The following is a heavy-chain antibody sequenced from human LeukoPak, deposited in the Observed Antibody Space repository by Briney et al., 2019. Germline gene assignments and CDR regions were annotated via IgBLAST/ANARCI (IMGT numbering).Heavy chain of an antibody. V-gene: IGHV5-51*01. CDR3: ARLPHCGSDCYPNWFDS. Sequence: GESLKISCEGSGGSFTKFWIGWVRQMPGKGLELMGIIYPAHSDTRYSPSFQGQVTISADKSISTAYLQWSSLKTSDTAMYYCARLPHCGSDCYPNWFDSWGQGTLVTVSS. CDR2: IYPAHSDT. D-gene: IGHD2-21*02. J-gene: IGHJ5*01. CDR1: GGSFTKFW.